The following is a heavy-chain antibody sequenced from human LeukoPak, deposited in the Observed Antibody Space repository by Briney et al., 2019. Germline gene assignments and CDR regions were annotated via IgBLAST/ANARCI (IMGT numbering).Heavy chain of an antibody. CDR2: ISYDGSNK. Sequence: GGSLRLSCAASGFTFSSYAMHWVRQAPGKGLEWVAVISYDGSNKYYADSVKGRFTISRDNSKNTLYLQMNSLRAEDTAVYYCATWEGEGSGSYSPPGYWGQGTLVTVSS. CDR3: ATWEGEGSGSYSPPGY. D-gene: IGHD3-10*01. V-gene: IGHV3-30*04. J-gene: IGHJ4*02. CDR1: GFTFSSYA.